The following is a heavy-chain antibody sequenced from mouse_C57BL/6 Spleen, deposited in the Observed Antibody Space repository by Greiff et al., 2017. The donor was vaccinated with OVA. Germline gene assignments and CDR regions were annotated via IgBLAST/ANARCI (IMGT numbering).Heavy chain of an antibody. CDR3: ARAGDITTVVATEDAMDY. CDR2: ISYDGSN. CDR1: GYSITSGYY. V-gene: IGHV3-6*01. Sequence: EVQLQQSGPGLVKPSQSLSLTCSVTGYSITSGYYWNWIRQFPGNKLEWMGYISYDGSNNYNPSLKNRISITRDTSKNQFFLKLNSVTTEDTATYYCARAGDITTVVATEDAMDYWGQGTSVTVSS. J-gene: IGHJ4*01. D-gene: IGHD1-1*01.